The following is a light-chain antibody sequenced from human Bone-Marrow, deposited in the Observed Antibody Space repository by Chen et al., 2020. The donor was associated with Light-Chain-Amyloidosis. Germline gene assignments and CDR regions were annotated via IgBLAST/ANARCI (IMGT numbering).Light chain of an antibody. V-gene: IGLV2-8*01. J-gene: IGLJ3*02. CDR1: NSDVGRYDY. CDR3: CSYAGDSWV. CDR2: EVS. Sequence: QSALTQPPSSSGSPGPSVPIPCPGTNSDVGRYDYVSWYQQHPGKSPKFLIYEVSKRSSGVPGRFSGSKSGNTASLTVSGLQAEDEADYYCCSYAGDSWVFGGGTKLTVL.